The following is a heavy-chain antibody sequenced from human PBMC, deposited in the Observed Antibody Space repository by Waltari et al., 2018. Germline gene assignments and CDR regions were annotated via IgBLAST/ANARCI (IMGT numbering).Heavy chain of an antibody. D-gene: IGHD2-2*01. CDR1: GFTFSSYW. Sequence: EVQLVESGGGLVQPGGSLRLSCAASGFTFSSYWMSWVRQAPGKGREVVANIKQDGSEKYYVDSVKGRFTISRDNAKNSLYLQMNSLRAEDTAVYYCARTRWSSTSCYSDYWGQGTLVTVSS. V-gene: IGHV3-7*01. J-gene: IGHJ4*02. CDR2: IKQDGSEK. CDR3: ARTRWSSTSCYSDY.